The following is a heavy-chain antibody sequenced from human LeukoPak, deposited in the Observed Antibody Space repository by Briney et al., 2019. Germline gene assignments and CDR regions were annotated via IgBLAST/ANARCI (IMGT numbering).Heavy chain of an antibody. CDR1: GDSVSSAA. V-gene: IGHV6-1*01. J-gene: IGHJ4*02. Sequence: SQTLSLTCAISGDSVSSAAWNWIRQSPSRGLEWLGRTYYRSKWYNDYAVSVRSRITINPDTSKNQFSLQLNSVTPEDTAVYYCARGGIGYCTSSSCYFDYWGQGTLVTVSS. CDR3: ARGGIGYCTSSSCYFDY. D-gene: IGHD2-2*01. CDR2: TYYRSKWYN.